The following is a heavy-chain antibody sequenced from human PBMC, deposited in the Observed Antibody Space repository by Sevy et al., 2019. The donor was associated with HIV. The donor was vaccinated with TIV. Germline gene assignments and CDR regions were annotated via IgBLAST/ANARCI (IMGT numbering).Heavy chain of an antibody. CDR3: ARDSTTRPRVLDY. V-gene: IGHV4-59*01. J-gene: IGHJ4*02. D-gene: IGHD1-1*01. CDR1: GGSISSYF. CDR2: IYFTGNT. Sequence: SETLSLTCSVSGGSISSYFWTWVRQSPGKGLEWIGNIYFTGNTDYSPSLKSRVSLSLDTSKSQFSLTLNSVTAADKAVYYCARDSTTRPRVLDYWGQGTLVTVSS.